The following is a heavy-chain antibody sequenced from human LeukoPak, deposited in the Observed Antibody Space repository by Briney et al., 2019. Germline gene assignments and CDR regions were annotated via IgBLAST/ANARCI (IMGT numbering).Heavy chain of an antibody. Sequence: GGSLRLSCAASGFTFSSYAMSWVRQAPGKGLEGVSAISGSGGSTYYADSVKGRFTISRDNSKNTLYLQMNSLRAEDTAVYYCAKYCSSTSCYGGDYWGQGTLVTVSS. V-gene: IGHV3-23*01. CDR3: AKYCSSTSCYGGDY. D-gene: IGHD2-2*01. CDR1: GFTFSSYA. J-gene: IGHJ4*02. CDR2: ISGSGGST.